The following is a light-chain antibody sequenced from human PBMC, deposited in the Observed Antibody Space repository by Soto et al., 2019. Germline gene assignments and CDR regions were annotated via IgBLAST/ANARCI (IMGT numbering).Light chain of an antibody. V-gene: IGKV3-15*01. CDR1: QSLRSN. CDR3: QQYSQWPPWT. CDR2: GAS. J-gene: IGKJ1*01. Sequence: EIVMTQSPATLSVSPGETATLSCWASQSLRSNLAGYQQKPGQAPTLLIYGASTRVTATPARFSGSGSGTEFTLSISRLQSEDVDVYYCQQYSQWPPWTFGQGTKVEIK.